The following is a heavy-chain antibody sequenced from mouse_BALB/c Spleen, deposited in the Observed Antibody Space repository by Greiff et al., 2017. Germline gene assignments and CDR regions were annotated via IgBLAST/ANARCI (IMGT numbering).Heavy chain of an antibody. V-gene: IGHV5-4*02. D-gene: IGHD2-4*01. Sequence: EVQVVESGGGLVKPGGSLKLSCAASGFTFSDYYMYWVRQTPEKRLEWVATISDGGSYTYYPDSVKGRFTISRDNAKNNLYLQMSSLKSEDTAMYYCAREGSYDYDGWFAYWGQGTLVTVSA. CDR3: AREGSYDYDGWFAY. CDR1: GFTFSDYY. CDR2: ISDGGSYT. J-gene: IGHJ3*01.